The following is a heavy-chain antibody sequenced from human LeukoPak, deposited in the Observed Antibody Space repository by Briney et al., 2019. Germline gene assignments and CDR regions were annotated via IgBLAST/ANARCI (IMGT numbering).Heavy chain of an antibody. CDR3: ARVRYYFDY. Sequence: RWGSLRLSCAASGFTFSSYAMSWVRQAPGKGLEWIGSIYYSGSTYYNPSLKSRVTISVDTSKNQFSLKLSSVTAADTAVYYCARVRYYFDYWGQGTLVTVSS. CDR1: GFTFSSYA. D-gene: IGHD4-17*01. CDR2: IYYSGST. V-gene: IGHV4-39*07. J-gene: IGHJ4*02.